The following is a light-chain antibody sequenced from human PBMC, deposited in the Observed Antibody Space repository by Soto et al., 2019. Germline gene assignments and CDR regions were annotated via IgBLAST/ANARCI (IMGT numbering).Light chain of an antibody. J-gene: IGKJ2*01. Sequence: DIQMNQSPSSLSASVGDRVTITCRASQGIRNYLAWYQQKPGKVPKLLIYAASTLQSGVPSRFSGSGSGTDFTLTISSLQPEDVATYYCQKYNSAPHPFGQGTKLEIK. CDR2: AAS. CDR1: QGIRNY. V-gene: IGKV1-27*01. CDR3: QKYNSAPHP.